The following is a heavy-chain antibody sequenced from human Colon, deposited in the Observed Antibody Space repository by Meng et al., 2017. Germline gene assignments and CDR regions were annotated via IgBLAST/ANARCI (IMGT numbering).Heavy chain of an antibody. D-gene: IGHD1-1*01. CDR2: ISSSSDYI. CDR1: GFTFSRYE. J-gene: IGHJ4*02. CDR3: ARDKGSGTSAEESGFDY. Sequence: GESLKISCAASGFTFSRYEMNWARQTPGTGLEWISYISSSSDYINYADSVKGRFTISRDNAKNSLYLQMNSLRGEDTAVYYCARDKGSGTSAEESGFDYWGQGTAVTVSS. V-gene: IGHV3-48*03.